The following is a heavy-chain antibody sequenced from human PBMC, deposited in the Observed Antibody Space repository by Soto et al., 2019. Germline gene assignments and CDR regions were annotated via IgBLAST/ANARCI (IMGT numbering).Heavy chain of an antibody. Sequence: QVQLVQSGAEVRKPGSSVKVSCKASGGTFSRHAISWVRQAPGQGLEWMGGIIPIFGTANHAQKFQGTVTIIADESTSTVYMELSSLRSEDTAMYYCARGWGYDSNDYYYAYWCQGTLVIVSS. CDR1: GGTFSRHA. D-gene: IGHD3-22*01. J-gene: IGHJ4*02. V-gene: IGHV1-69*01. CDR2: IIPIFGTA. CDR3: ARGWGYDSNDYYYAY.